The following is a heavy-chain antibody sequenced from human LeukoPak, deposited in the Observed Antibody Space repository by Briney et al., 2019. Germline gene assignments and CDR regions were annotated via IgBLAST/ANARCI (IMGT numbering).Heavy chain of an antibody. CDR1: GGSVSSGRYY. D-gene: IGHD6-13*01. V-gene: IGHV4-61*01. J-gene: IGHJ4*02. CDR3: ARDSPYSSSWYAARY. CDR2: IYYSGST. Sequence: SSETLSPTCTVSGGSVSSGRYYWSWIRQPPGKGLEWIGYIYYSGSTNYNPSLKSRVTISVDTSKNQFSLKLSSVTAAATAVYYCARDSPYSSSWYAARYWGQGTLVTVSS.